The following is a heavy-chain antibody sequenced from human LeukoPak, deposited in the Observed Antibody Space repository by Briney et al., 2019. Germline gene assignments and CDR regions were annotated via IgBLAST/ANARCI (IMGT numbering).Heavy chain of an antibody. CDR2: IILIFGTA. Sequence: SGKVCGKAAGATFSSYAISWGREAPGQGREAWGGIILIFGTATYGQKFQGRVTITTEESTSTAYMELSSLRSEDTAVYYCARGRLAARSRVMDVWGKGTTVPVSS. J-gene: IGHJ6*03. CDR1: GATFSSYA. D-gene: IGHD6-6*01. V-gene: IGHV1-69*05. CDR3: ARGRLAARSRVMDV.